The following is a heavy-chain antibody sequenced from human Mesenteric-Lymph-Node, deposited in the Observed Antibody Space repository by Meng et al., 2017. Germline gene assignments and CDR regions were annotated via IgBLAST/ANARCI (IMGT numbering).Heavy chain of an antibody. V-gene: IGHV3-23*01. D-gene: IGHD3-9*01. CDR3: AKDEDILTGYYLFDY. Sequence: GGSLRLSCAASGFTFSSYAMSWVRQAPGKGLEWVSAISGSGGSTYYADSVKGRFTISRDNSKNTLYLQMNSLRAEDTAVYYCAKDEDILTGYYLFDYWGQGTLVTVSS. J-gene: IGHJ4*02. CDR1: GFTFSSYA. CDR2: ISGSGGST.